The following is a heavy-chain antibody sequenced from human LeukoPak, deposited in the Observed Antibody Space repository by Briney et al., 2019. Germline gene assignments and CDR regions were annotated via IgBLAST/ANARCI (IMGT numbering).Heavy chain of an antibody. CDR1: GGSLSTHH. CDR3: AREKWRSGLTH. D-gene: IGHD2-15*01. V-gene: IGHV4-59*11. J-gene: IGHJ4*02. Sequence: SETLSLTCVVSGGSLSTHHWSWIRQSPGRGLEWIGYISDSGSTNYNPSLKSRVTISVDTSKNQFSLMLSSVTAADTAVYYCAREKWRSGLTHWGQGTLVTVSS. CDR2: ISDSGST.